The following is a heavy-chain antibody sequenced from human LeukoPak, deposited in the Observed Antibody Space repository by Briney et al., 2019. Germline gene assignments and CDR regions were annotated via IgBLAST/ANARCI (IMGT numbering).Heavy chain of an antibody. V-gene: IGHV1-69*13. CDR3: ARAGSDYCGGDCPKFDY. CDR2: IIPIFGTA. J-gene: IGHJ4*02. CDR1: GGTFSSYA. D-gene: IGHD2-21*02. Sequence: GASVKVSCKASGGTFSSYAISWVRQAPGQGLEWMGGIIPIFGTANYAQKFQGRVTITADESTSTAYMELSSLRSEDTAVYYCARAGSDYCGGDCPKFDYWGQGTLVTVSS.